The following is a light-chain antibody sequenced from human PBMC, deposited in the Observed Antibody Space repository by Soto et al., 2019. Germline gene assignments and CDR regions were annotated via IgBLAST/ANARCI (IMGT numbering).Light chain of an antibody. CDR2: GAS. J-gene: IGKJ1*01. CDR1: QSLSDN. V-gene: IGKV3-15*01. Sequence: EMVLTQSPATLSVSPGERATLSCRASQSLSDNLAWYQQRPGQAPRLLIYGASTRATGIPARFSGSGSGTEFTLTISSLQSGDFAVYHCQHRGTFGQGTKVEIK. CDR3: QHRGT.